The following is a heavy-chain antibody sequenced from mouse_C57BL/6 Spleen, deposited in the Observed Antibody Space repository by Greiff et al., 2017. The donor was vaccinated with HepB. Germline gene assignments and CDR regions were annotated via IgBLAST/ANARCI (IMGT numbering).Heavy chain of an antibody. Sequence: QVQLKQSGPGLVQPSQSLSITCTVSGFSLTSYGVHWVRQSPGKGLEWLGVIWSGGSTDYNAAFISRLSISKDNSKSQVFFKMNSLQADDTAIYYCARTLLYYYGSSYYAMDYWGQGTSVTVSS. CDR3: ARTLLYYYGSSYYAMDY. V-gene: IGHV2-2*01. D-gene: IGHD1-1*01. CDR1: GFSLTSYG. J-gene: IGHJ4*01. CDR2: IWSGGST.